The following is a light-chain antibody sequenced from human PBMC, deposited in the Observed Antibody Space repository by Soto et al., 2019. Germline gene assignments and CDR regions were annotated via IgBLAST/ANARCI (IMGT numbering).Light chain of an antibody. J-gene: IGLJ2*01. CDR3: CAYAHSGTFVR. V-gene: IGLV2-23*03. CDR2: EGT. Sequence: QSALTQPASVSGSPGQSITISCTGANSDVGNFDRVSWYQQRPGKAPLLIIYEGTKWPSGVSNRFSGSESDKTASLTISGLQAEDEADYYCCAYAHSGTFVRFGGGTKLTVL. CDR1: NSDVGNFDR.